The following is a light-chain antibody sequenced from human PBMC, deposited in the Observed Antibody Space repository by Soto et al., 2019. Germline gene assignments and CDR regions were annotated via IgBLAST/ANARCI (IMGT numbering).Light chain of an antibody. CDR3: VLFMGSGIWA. J-gene: IGLJ3*02. Sequence: QTVVTQEPSFSVSPGGTVTLTCGLSSGSVSTSSYPSWYQQTPGQAPRTLIYSTNTRSSGVPERFSGSILGNKAALTITGAQADDESGYYCVLFMGSGIWAFGGGTKVTVL. V-gene: IGLV8-61*01. CDR1: SGSVSTSSY. CDR2: STN.